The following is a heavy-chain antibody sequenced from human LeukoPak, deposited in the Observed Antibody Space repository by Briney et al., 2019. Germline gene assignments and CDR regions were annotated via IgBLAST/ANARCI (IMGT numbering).Heavy chain of an antibody. CDR2: IIPIFGTA. Sequence: SVKVSCKAFGGTFSSYAISWVRQAPGQGLEWMGRIIPIFGTANYAQKFQGRVTITTDESTSTAYMELSSLRSEDTAVYYCARDRIRGYSYGITNYFDYWGQGTLVTVS. CDR3: ARDRIRGYSYGITNYFDY. V-gene: IGHV1-69*05. CDR1: GGTFSSYA. J-gene: IGHJ4*02. D-gene: IGHD5-18*01.